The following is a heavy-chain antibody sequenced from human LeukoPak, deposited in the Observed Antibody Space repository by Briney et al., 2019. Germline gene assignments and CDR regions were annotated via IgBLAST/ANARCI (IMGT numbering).Heavy chain of an antibody. D-gene: IGHD6-19*01. CDR3: ARDSSAGYSSGWYRYYYYYYYMDV. J-gene: IGHJ6*03. CDR1: GYTFTSYY. Sequence: ASVKVSCKASGYTFTSYYMHWVRQAPGQGLEWMGIINPSGGSTSYAQKFQGRVTMTRDMSTSTVYMELSSLRSDDTAVYYCARDSSAGYSSGWYRYYYYYYYMDVWGKGTTVTVSS. V-gene: IGHV1-46*01. CDR2: INPSGGST.